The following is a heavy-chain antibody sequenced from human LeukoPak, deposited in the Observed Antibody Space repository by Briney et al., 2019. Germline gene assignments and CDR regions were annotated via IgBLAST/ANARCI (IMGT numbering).Heavy chain of an antibody. CDR2: IRYDGSNK. J-gene: IGHJ5*02. CDR1: GLTFSSYG. CDR3: ANGRGRFLEWLFQS. Sequence: QSGGSLRLSCAASGLTFSSYGMHWVRQAPGKGLEWVAFIRYDGSNKYYADSVKGRFTISRDNSKNTLYLQMNSLRAEDTAVYYCANGRGRFLEWLFQSWGQGTLVTVSS. D-gene: IGHD3-3*01. V-gene: IGHV3-30*02.